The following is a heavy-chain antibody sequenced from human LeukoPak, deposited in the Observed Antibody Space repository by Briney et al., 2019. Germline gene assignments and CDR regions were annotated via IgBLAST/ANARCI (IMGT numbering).Heavy chain of an antibody. CDR2: IKQDASEK. V-gene: IGHV3-7*01. Sequence: PSETLSLTCTVSGGSISSYYWSWIRQPPGKGLEWVANIKQDASEKYYLDSVKGRFTISRDNAKNSLYLQMNSLRAEDTAVYYCARDLIVISWYPVSFDYWGQGTLVTVSS. CDR1: GGSISSYY. D-gene: IGHD6-13*01. J-gene: IGHJ4*02. CDR3: ARDLIVISWYPVSFDY.